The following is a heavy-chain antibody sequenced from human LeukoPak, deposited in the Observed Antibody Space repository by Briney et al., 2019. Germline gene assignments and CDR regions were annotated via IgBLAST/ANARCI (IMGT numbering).Heavy chain of an antibody. D-gene: IGHD3-10*01. V-gene: IGHV3-30*18. CDR1: GFTLSSYG. J-gene: IGHJ4*02. CDR2: ISFDGTNK. CDR3: AKGLHYHGCLDF. Sequence: GGSLRLSCAASGFTLSSYGMHWVRQAPGKGLGWVAVISFDGTNKYSADSVKGRFTISRDSSKNTLYLQMNSLRVEDTAVYYCAKGLHYHGCLDFWGQGTLVTVSS.